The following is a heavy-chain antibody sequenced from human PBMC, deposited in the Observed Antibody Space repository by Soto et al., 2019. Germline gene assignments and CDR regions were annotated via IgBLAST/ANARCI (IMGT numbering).Heavy chain of an antibody. J-gene: IGHJ3*02. CDR3: ARDQVPGLDAFDI. CDR2: ISRSAGNT. Sequence: GGSLRLSCAASGFTFSSDSMNWFREAPVKGLEWVSSISRSAGNTYYADSVKGRFTISRDNAKNSMYLQMNSLRAEDTAVYYCARDQVPGLDAFDIWGQGTMVTVSS. V-gene: IGHV3-21*01. CDR1: GFTFSSDS.